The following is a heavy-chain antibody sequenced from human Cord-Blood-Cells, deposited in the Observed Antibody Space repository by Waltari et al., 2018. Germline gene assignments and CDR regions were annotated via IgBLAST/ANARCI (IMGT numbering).Heavy chain of an antibody. J-gene: IGHJ4*02. V-gene: IGHV4-38-2*01. CDR1: GYSMRSGYY. CDR2: LYPSGST. Sequence: QVTLQESGVGLVKPAETQSLPCAVSGYSMRSGYYWGWFRQPPGKVLEWIGSLYPSGSTYYIPSLKSRVTISVDTSKIPFSLKLSSVTAADTAVYYCARDCLYSGRPFDYWGQGTLVTVSS. D-gene: IGHD1-26*01. CDR3: ARDCLYSGRPFDY.